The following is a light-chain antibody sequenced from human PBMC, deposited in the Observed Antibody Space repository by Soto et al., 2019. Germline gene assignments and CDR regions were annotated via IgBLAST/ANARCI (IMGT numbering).Light chain of an antibody. Sequence: QSALTQPPSASGSPGPSVTISCTGTSSDVGAYKYVSWYQQYPGKAPKLMIYEVTKRPSGVPDRFSGSKSGNTASLTVSGLQAEDEADYYCTSYVGNDTWVFGGGTKLTVL. CDR2: EVT. CDR1: SSDVGAYKY. CDR3: TSYVGNDTWV. J-gene: IGLJ3*02. V-gene: IGLV2-8*01.